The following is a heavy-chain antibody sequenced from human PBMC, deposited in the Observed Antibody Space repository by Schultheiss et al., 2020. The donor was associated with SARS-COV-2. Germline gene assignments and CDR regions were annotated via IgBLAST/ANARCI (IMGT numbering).Heavy chain of an antibody. CDR2: IYYSGST. J-gene: IGHJ4*02. CDR1: GGSISSSSYY. D-gene: IGHD3-22*01. CDR3: ARHGSSGYYLDY. V-gene: IGHV4-39*01. Sequence: SQTLSLTWTVSGGSISSSSYYWGWIRQPPGKGLEWIGSIYYSGSTYYNPSLKSRVTISVDTSKNQFSLKLSSVTAADTAVYYCARHGSSGYYLDYWGQGTLVTVSS.